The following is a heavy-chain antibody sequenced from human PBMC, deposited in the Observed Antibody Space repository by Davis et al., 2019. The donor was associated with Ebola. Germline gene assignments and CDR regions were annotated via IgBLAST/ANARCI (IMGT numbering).Heavy chain of an antibody. CDR1: GLTLSDAW. D-gene: IGHD1-26*01. CDR3: ARQPIVGLMFAGFDL. Sequence: GESLKISCAASGLTLSDAWMTWVRQAPGKGLEWVASSKQDGSNRYYVDSVKGRFTLSRDNAKNSLSLQMSSLRADDTAVYYCARQPIVGLMFAGFDLWGQGTLVSVSS. J-gene: IGHJ4*02. V-gene: IGHV3-7*01. CDR2: SKQDGSNR.